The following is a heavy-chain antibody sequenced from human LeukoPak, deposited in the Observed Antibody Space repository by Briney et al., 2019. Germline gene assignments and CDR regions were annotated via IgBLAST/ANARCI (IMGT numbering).Heavy chain of an antibody. D-gene: IGHD4-17*01. V-gene: IGHV1-69*06. CDR1: GGTFSSYA. Sequence: GASVKVSCKASGGTFSSYAISWVRQAPGQGLEWMGGIIPIFGTANYAQKFQGRVTITADKSTSTAYMELSSLRSEDTAVYYCARETSGADYGDYYFDYWGQGTLVTVSS. J-gene: IGHJ4*02. CDR2: IIPIFGTA. CDR3: ARETSGADYGDYYFDY.